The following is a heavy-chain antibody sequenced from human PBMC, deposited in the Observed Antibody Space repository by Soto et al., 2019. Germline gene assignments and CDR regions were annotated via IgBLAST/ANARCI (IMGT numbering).Heavy chain of an antibody. V-gene: IGHV1-46*01. J-gene: IGHJ5*02. Sequence: ASGKVSCKASGYTFTSYYMHWVRQAPGQGLEWMGIINPSGGSTSYAQKLQGRVTMTRDTSTSTVYMELSSLRSEDTAVYYCAATVAMTTWFDPWGQGTLVTVSS. CDR3: AATVAMTTWFDP. D-gene: IGHD4-17*01. CDR2: INPSGGST. CDR1: GYTFTSYY.